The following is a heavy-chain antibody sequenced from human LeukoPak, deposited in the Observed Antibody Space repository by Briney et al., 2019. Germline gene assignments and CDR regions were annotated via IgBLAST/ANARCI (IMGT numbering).Heavy chain of an antibody. V-gene: IGHV3-43D*03. CDR2: ISWDGGST. J-gene: IGHJ4*02. Sequence: GGSLRLSCAASGFTFDDYAMHWVRQAPGKGLEWVSLISWDGGSTYYADSVKGRFTISRDNSKNSLYLQMNSLTAEDTAVYYCTRKGSQWDFLVDYWGQGTRVAVSP. D-gene: IGHD2/OR15-2a*01. CDR3: TRKGSQWDFLVDY. CDR1: GFTFDDYA.